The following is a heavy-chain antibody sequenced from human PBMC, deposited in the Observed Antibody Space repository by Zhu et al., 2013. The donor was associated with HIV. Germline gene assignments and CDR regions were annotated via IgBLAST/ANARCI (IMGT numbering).Heavy chain of an antibody. CDR3: ARLVVTPSTFDY. D-gene: IGHD2-21*02. CDR2: INHSGST. CDR1: GGSFSGYY. J-gene: IGHJ4*02. V-gene: IGHV4-34*01. Sequence: VQLQQWGAGLLKPSETLSLTCAVYGGSFSGYYWSWIRQPPGKGLEWIGEINHSGSTNYNPSLKSRVTISVDTSKNQFSLKLSSVTAADTAVYYCARLVVTPSTFDYWGQGTLVTVSS.